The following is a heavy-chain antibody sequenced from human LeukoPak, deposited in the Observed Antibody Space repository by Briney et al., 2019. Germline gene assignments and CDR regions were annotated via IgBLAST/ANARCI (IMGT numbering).Heavy chain of an antibody. CDR3: AKGSGSGWYGWFAP. CDR1: GFTFSSYG. V-gene: IGHV3-33*06. Sequence: GGSLRLSCAASGFTFSSYGMHWVRQAPGKGLEWVAVIWYDGSNKYYADSVKGRFTISRDNSKNTLYLQMNSLRAEDTAVYFCAKGSGSGWYGWFAPWGQGTLVTVSS. CDR2: IWYDGSNK. D-gene: IGHD6-19*01. J-gene: IGHJ5*02.